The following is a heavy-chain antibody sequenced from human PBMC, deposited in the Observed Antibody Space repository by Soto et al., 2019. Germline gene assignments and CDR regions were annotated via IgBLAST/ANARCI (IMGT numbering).Heavy chain of an antibody. CDR3: ARHGEYSSSNNWFDP. CDR2: IDPSDAAT. V-gene: IGHV5-10-1*01. D-gene: IGHD6-6*01. J-gene: IGHJ5*02. CDR1: GSIFTSYL. Sequence: PGASLMICCKSSGSIFTSYLSSGVRQMPGKGLEWMGSIDPSDAATNYRQSFQGHVTISADKSISTAYLQWSSLKAADTAMYYCARHGEYSSSNNWFDPWGQGTLVTVSS.